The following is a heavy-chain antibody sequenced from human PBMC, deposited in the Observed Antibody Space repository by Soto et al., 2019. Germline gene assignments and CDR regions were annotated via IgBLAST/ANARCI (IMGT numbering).Heavy chain of an antibody. CDR1: GFTFSSFA. J-gene: IGHJ2*01. CDR2: ISGSGGST. Sequence: EVQLLESGGGLVQPGGSLRLSCVASGFTFSSFAVSWVRQTPGKGLEWVSTISGSGGSTYYADSVKGRFTISRDNSKNTLYLQMNSLRADDTAVYYYAKMGPTTTVTTRTYRNWYFDLWGRGTLLTVSS. D-gene: IGHD4-17*01. V-gene: IGHV3-23*01. CDR3: AKMGPTTTVTTRTYRNWYFDL.